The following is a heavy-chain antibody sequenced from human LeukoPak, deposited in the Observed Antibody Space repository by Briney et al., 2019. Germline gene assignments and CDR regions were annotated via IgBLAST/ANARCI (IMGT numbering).Heavy chain of an antibody. CDR2: INTNTGNP. D-gene: IGHD3-22*01. V-gene: IGHV7-4-1*02. Sequence: ASVKVSCKASGYTFTSYAMDRVRQAPGQGLEWMGWINTNTGNPTYAQGFTGRFVFSLDTSVCTAYLQISSLKAEDTAVYYCARVSSTDYYDSSGYGDIWGQGTMVTVSS. CDR3: ARVSSTDYYDSSGYGDI. J-gene: IGHJ3*02. CDR1: GYTFTSYA.